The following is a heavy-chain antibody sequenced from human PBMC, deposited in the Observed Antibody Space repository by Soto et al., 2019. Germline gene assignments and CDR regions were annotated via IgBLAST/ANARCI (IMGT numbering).Heavy chain of an antibody. Sequence: QVQLVQSGAEVKKPGASVKVSCKASGYTFTSYGISWVRQAPGQGLEWMGWISAYNGNTNYAQKLQGRVTMTTDTSTSTDYIELRSLRSDDTAVYYCARSLRDAYYYYYGMDVWGQGSTVTVSS. D-gene: IGHD3-16*01. CDR2: ISAYNGNT. J-gene: IGHJ6*02. V-gene: IGHV1-18*01. CDR3: ARSLRDAYYYYYGMDV. CDR1: GYTFTSYG.